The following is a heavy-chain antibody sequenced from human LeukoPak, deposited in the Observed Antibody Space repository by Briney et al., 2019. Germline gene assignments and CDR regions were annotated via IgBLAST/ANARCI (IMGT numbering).Heavy chain of an antibody. CDR3: ARGGIRVSGIDEIDY. J-gene: IGHJ4*02. CDR2: ICISGDT. D-gene: IGHD6-19*01. V-gene: IGHV3-13*01. CDR1: GFTLRSYD. Sequence: GGSLRLSCAASGFTLRSYDMHWVPQFTGKGLEWVSAICISGDTYYPDSVKGRFTISRENAKNSLYLQMNSLTAGDTAVYYCARGGIRVSGIDEIDYWGQGALVTVSS.